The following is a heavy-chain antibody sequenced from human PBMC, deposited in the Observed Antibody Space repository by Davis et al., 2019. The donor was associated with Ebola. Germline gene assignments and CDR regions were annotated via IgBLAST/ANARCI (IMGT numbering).Heavy chain of an antibody. V-gene: IGHV3-23*01. Sequence: GESLKISCAASGFTVSSNYMSWVRQAPGKGLEWVSAISGSGGSTYYADSVKGRFTISRDNSKNTLYLQMNSLRAEDTAVYYCAKAGTTLLPNLDFDYWGQGTLVTVSS. CDR2: ISGSGGST. D-gene: IGHD1-7*01. CDR1: GFTVSSNY. J-gene: IGHJ4*02. CDR3: AKAGTTLLPNLDFDY.